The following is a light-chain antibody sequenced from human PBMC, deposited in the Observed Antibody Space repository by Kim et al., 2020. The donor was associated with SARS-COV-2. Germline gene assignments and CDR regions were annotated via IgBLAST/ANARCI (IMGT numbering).Light chain of an antibody. J-gene: IGLJ1*01. V-gene: IGLV2-14*03. CDR2: DVS. Sequence: QSIPISCTGTSSDVGGYNYVSWYQQHPGKAPKLMIYDVSNRPSGVSNRFSGSKSGNTASLTISGLQAEDEADYYCSSYTSSSTRVFGTGTKVTVL. CDR3: SSYTSSSTRV. CDR1: SSDVGGYNY.